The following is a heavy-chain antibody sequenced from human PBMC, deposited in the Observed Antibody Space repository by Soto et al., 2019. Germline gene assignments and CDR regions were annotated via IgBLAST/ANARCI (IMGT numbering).Heavy chain of an antibody. V-gene: IGHV1-69*01. CDR1: GGTFSSYA. CDR3: ANLPDVVVARGGSFDS. J-gene: IGHJ4*02. Sequence: QVQLVQSGAEVKKPGSSVKVSCKASGGTFSSYAISWVRQAPGQGLEWMGGIIPMFGTPNYAQRFEGRVTITADESTSTAYMALSSLRSADPAVYYCANLPDVVVARGGSFDSWGQGTLVTVAS. CDR2: IIPMFGTP. D-gene: IGHD2-2*01.